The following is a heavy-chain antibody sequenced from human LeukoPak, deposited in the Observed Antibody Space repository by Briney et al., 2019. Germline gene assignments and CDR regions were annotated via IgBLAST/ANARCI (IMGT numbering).Heavy chain of an antibody. J-gene: IGHJ4*02. Sequence: SETLSLTCIVSGDSLSSGYYWGWVRQSPGKGLEWIGSISYSGTTYYNPSLKSRVTISVDTSKNQFSLKLNSVTAADTAVFYCAANSADYNTLGSSYKVWGQGTLVTVSS. D-gene: IGHD3-10*01. CDR2: ISYSGTT. CDR1: GDSLSSGYY. V-gene: IGHV4-38-2*02. CDR3: AANSADYNTLGSSYKV.